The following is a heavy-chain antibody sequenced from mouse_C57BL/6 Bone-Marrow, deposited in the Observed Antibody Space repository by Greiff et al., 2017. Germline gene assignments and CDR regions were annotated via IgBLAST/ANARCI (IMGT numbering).Heavy chain of an antibody. CDR1: GYTFTSYW. Sequence: VQLQQPGAELVRPGSSVKLSCKASGYTFTSYWMDWVKQRPGQGLEWIGNLYPSDSETHYTQKFKDKATLTVDKSSSTAYMQLSSLTSEDTAVYYCARRLALDYWGQGTTLTVSS. CDR2: LYPSDSET. J-gene: IGHJ2*01. V-gene: IGHV1-61*01. D-gene: IGHD3-2*02. CDR3: ARRLALDY.